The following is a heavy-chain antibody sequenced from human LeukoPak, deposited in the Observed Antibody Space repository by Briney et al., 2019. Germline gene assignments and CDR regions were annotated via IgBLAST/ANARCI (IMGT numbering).Heavy chain of an antibody. CDR3: ARTGYCSSTSCYGVFDY. V-gene: IGHV3-20*04. D-gene: IGHD2-2*01. CDR1: GFTFDDYG. J-gene: IGHJ4*02. Sequence: GGSLRLSCAASGFTFDDYGMSWVRQAPGKGLEWVSGINWNGGITAYADSVKGRFTISRDNAKNSLYLQMSSLRSEDTAVYYCARTGYCSSTSCYGVFDYWGQGTLVTVSS. CDR2: INWNGGIT.